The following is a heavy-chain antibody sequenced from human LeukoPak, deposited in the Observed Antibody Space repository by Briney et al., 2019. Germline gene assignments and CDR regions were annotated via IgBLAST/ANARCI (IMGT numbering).Heavy chain of an antibody. D-gene: IGHD3-10*01. CDR1: GGSFSGYY. J-gene: IGHJ4*02. V-gene: IGHV4-34*01. CDR2: INHSGSN. CDR3: AIGPLSMVRGVSCYFDY. Sequence: SETLSLTCAVYGGSFSGYYWSWIRQPQGKGLEWIGEINHSGSNNYNPTLKSRVPISVDTSKNQFSLKLSSVTAADTAVYYCAIGPLSMVRGVSCYFDYWGQGTLVTVSS.